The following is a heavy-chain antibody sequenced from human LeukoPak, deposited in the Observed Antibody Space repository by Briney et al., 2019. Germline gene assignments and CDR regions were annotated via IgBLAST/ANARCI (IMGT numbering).Heavy chain of an antibody. CDR2: ISSSGSTI. J-gene: IGHJ6*02. Sequence: PGGSLRLSCAASGFTFSDYYMSWIRQAPAKGLQWVSYISSSGSTIYYADSVKGRFTISRDNAKNSLYLQMNSLSAEDTAVYYCASVAATLYYYYGMDVWGQGNTVTVSS. CDR1: GFTFSDYY. V-gene: IGHV3-11*01. CDR3: ASVAATLYYYYGMDV. D-gene: IGHD2-15*01.